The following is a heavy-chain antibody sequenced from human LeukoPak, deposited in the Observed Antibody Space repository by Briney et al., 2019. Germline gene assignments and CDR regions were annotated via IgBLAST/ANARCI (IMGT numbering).Heavy chain of an antibody. Sequence: GGSLRLSCAASGFTFSSYGMHWVRQAPGKGLEWVTVISYDATNKYYADFVKGRFTISRDNSKNTVYLQMSSLRVDDTAVYYCAKAASSSWPSYYYGMDVWGQGTTVTVSS. CDR3: AKAASSSWPSYYYGMDV. CDR2: ISYDATNK. D-gene: IGHD6-13*01. CDR1: GFTFSSYG. J-gene: IGHJ6*02. V-gene: IGHV3-30*18.